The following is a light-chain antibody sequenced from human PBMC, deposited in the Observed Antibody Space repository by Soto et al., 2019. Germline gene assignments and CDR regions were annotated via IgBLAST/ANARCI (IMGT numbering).Light chain of an antibody. CDR2: EVS. Sequence: QSALTQPASVSGSPGQSITISCTGTSSDVGGYNYVSWYQQHPGKAPKLMIYEVSNRHSGVSNRFSGSKSGNTASLTISGLQAEDEADYYCSSYTTISTLEVFGGGTKVTVL. J-gene: IGLJ3*02. V-gene: IGLV2-14*01. CDR1: SSDVGGYNY. CDR3: SSYTTISTLEV.